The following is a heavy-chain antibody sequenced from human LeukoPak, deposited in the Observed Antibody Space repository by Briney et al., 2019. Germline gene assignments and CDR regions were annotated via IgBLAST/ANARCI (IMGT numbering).Heavy chain of an antibody. CDR1: GFTFSSHA. J-gene: IGHJ4*02. D-gene: IGHD1-26*01. CDR3: ARDRGRELRFDY. CDR2: ISGSCGST. V-gene: IGHV3-23*01. Sequence: GGSLRHSCAAYGFTFSSHAMSWVRQARGKGLEWISAISGSCGSTYYADSMKGRFTISRDNSKNALYLQMNSLRAEDTAVYYCARDRGRELRFDYWGQGTLVTVSS.